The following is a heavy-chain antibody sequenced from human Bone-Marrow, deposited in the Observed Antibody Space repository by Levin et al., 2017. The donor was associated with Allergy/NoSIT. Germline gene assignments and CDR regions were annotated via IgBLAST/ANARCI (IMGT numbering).Heavy chain of an antibody. CDR1: GFSISSGYY. V-gene: IGHV4-38-2*01. Sequence: SETLSLTCAVSGFSISSGYYWGWIRQPPGRGLAWIGSIFHSGSTYYNPSLKSRVTISVDTSKNLFSLKLSSVTAADTAVYYCARANFYDSSGYLYYFDYWGQGTLITVSS. D-gene: IGHD3-22*01. CDR3: ARANFYDSSGYLYYFDY. J-gene: IGHJ4*02. CDR2: IFHSGST.